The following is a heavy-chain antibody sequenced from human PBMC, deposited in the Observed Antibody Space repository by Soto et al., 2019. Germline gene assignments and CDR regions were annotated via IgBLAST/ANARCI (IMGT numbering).Heavy chain of an antibody. V-gene: IGHV4-34*01. Sequence: SETLSLTCAVYGGSFSGYYWSWIRQPPGKGLEWIGEINHSGSTNYNPSLKSRVTISVDTSKNQFSLKLSSVTAADTAVYYCARGQYDSSGYYYSYFDYWGQGTLVTVSS. CDR1: GGSFSGYY. J-gene: IGHJ4*02. D-gene: IGHD3-22*01. CDR2: INHSGST. CDR3: ARGQYDSSGYYYSYFDY.